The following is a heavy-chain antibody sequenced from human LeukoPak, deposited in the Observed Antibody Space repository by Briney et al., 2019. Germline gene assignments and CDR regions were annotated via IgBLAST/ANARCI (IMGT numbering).Heavy chain of an antibody. D-gene: IGHD6-13*01. J-gene: IGHJ5*02. CDR3: ARDSAAAGTLGFDP. V-gene: IGHV3-30-3*01. CDR1: GFTFRSYA. Sequence: QPGRSLRLSCAVSGFTFRSYAMHCVREAPGKGLEWVAGISYDGSNKYYADSVTCRFTISRDNSKNTLNLQMNSLRAEDTAVYYCARDSAAAGTLGFDPWGQGTLVTVSS. CDR2: ISYDGSNK.